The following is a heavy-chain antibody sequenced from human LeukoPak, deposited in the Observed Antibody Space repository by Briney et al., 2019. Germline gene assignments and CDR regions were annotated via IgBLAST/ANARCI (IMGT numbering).Heavy chain of an antibody. Sequence: GGSLRLSCAASGFSFSSYAMTWARQAPVKGLEWVSAISGDGTRTYYADSVKGRFTISRDNSKNTLYLQMNSLRAEDTAVYYCAKDASNYDIFSSGENWFDPWGQGTLVTVSS. J-gene: IGHJ5*02. CDR1: GFSFSSYA. CDR2: ISGDGTRT. CDR3: AKDASNYDIFSSGENWFDP. V-gene: IGHV3-23*01. D-gene: IGHD3-9*01.